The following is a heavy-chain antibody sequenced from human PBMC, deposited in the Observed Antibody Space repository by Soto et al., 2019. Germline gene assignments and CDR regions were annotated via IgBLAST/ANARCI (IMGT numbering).Heavy chain of an antibody. V-gene: IGHV3-11*06. D-gene: IGHD6-19*01. CDR2: ISSTSTYT. CDR1: GFTFSDSY. Sequence: GGSLRLSCAASGFTFSDSYTSWIRQAPVKGLEWVSSISSTSTYTHYADSVKGRFTISRDNANNSLFLQMNSLRAEDTAIYYCARDLALAGNYWGQGALVTVSS. CDR3: ARDLALAGNY. J-gene: IGHJ4*02.